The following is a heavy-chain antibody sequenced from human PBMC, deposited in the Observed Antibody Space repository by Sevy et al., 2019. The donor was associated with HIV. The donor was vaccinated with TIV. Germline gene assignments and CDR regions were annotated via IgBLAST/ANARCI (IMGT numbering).Heavy chain of an antibody. V-gene: IGHV3-7*01. D-gene: IGHD2-2*01. J-gene: IGHJ6*02. CDR3: ARDNATVSRGGLRYYYYGTDV. CDR2: INEDGTEK. Sequence: GGSLRLSCAASGFTFSTYWMSWFRQAPGKGLEWVANINEDGTEKFYVDSGKGRFTMSRDNAKNSLYLQMNSLRAEDAAVYYCARDNATVSRGGLRYYYYGTDVWGQGTTVTVSS. CDR1: GFTFSTYW.